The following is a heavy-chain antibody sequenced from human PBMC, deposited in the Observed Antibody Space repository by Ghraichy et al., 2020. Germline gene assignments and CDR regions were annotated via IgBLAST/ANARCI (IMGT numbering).Heavy chain of an antibody. D-gene: IGHD4-23*01. CDR2: IYNDGIT. J-gene: IGHJ5*02. Sequence: SETLSLTCTVSGDSISSYYGSWIRQPAGKGLEWIGRIYNDGITNYNPALKSRVTMSVDTSKNQYSLKLTSVTAADTAVYYCAANYGVNSYLDPWGQEPWSPSPQ. V-gene: IGHV4-4*07. CDR3: AANYGVNSYLDP. CDR1: GDSISSYY.